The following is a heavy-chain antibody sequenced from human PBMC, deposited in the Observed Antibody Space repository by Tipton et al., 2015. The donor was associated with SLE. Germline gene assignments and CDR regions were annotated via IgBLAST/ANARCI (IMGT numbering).Heavy chain of an antibody. D-gene: IGHD6-19*01. CDR1: GGSISSYY. CDR3: ARAAAVAPSDNWFDP. CDR2: IYYSGST. J-gene: IGHJ5*02. V-gene: IGHV4-59*08. Sequence: TLSLTCTVSGGSISSYYWSWIRQPPGKGLEWIGYIYYSGSTSYNPSLKSRVTMSVDTSKNQFSLKLSSVTAADTAVYYCARAAAVAPSDNWFDPWGQGTLVTVSS.